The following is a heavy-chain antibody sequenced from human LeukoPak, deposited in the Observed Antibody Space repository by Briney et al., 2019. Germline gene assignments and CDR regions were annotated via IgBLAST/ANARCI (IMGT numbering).Heavy chain of an antibody. V-gene: IGHV3-33*01. CDR2: IWYDGSNK. D-gene: IGHD4-11*01. CDR1: GFTFSSYG. CDR3: AREAHDYPCYYYGMDV. Sequence: GRSLRLSCAASGFTFSSYGMPWVRQAPGKGLEWVAVIWYDGSNKYYADSVKGRFTISRDNSKNTLYLQMNSLRAEDTAVYYCAREAHDYPCYYYGMDVWGQGTTVTVSS. J-gene: IGHJ6*02.